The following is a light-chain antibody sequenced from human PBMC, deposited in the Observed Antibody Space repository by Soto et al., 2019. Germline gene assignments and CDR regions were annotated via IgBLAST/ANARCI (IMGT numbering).Light chain of an antibody. CDR2: DGF. Sequence: DIQMTQSPSTLSASVGDRVTITCRASQSINNWLAWYQQKPGKAPQLLIYDGFSLESGVPLRFSGSGFGTEFTLTISSLQTDDAATYYCQQYKRYSLTFGGGTKVEIK. J-gene: IGKJ4*01. CDR1: QSINNW. V-gene: IGKV1-5*01. CDR3: QQYKRYSLT.